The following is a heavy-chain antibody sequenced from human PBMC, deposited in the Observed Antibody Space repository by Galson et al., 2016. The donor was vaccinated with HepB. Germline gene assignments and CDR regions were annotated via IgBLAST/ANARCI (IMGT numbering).Heavy chain of an antibody. CDR1: GFTFSSYA. V-gene: IGHV3-23*01. Sequence: SLRLSCAASGFTFSSYAMSWVRQAPGKGLEWVSAISRSGDATYYADSVKGRFTIFRDNSKDTLYLQMNSLRAEDTAVYCCAKIGQRTPHPDYWGQGTLVTVSS. CDR3: AKIGQRTPHPDY. J-gene: IGHJ4*02. CDR2: ISRSGDAT.